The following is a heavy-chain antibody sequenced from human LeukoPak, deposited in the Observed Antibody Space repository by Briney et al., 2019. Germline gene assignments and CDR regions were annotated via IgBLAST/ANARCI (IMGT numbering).Heavy chain of an antibody. V-gene: IGHV3-48*03. CDR3: ARDRLCAGSYFLY. J-gene: IGHJ4*02. CDR1: GFSFRTYE. D-gene: IGHD3-10*01. Sequence: TGGSLRLSCAASGFSFRTYEMTWVRQAPGKGLEWVSHISTSGSTINYADSVKGRFTISRDNARNSLYLQMNSLRAEDTALYYCARDRLCAGSYFLYWGQGTLVTVSS. CDR2: ISTSGSTI.